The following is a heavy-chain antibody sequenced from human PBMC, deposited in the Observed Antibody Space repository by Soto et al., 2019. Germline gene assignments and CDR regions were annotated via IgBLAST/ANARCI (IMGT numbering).Heavy chain of an antibody. CDR2: IFIGGPT. CDR3: ARDSSGWANRFSYYYGLDV. V-gene: IGHV3-53*01. D-gene: IGHD3-22*01. J-gene: IGHJ6*02. Sequence: RRLSCTPSGXNVSNNYMSWVRQAPGKGLEWVSVIFIGGPTYYADAVKGRFTVSRDNSKNTLFLQMNNLRVEDTAVYYCARDSSGWANRFSYYYGLDVWGQGTTVTVSS. CDR1: GXNVSNNY.